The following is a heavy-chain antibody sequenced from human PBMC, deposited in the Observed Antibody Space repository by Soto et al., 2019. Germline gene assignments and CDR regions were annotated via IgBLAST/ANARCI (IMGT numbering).Heavy chain of an antibody. V-gene: IGHV5-51*01. CDR1: GYSFTSYW. J-gene: IGHJ4*02. CDR2: IYPGDSDT. D-gene: IGHD3-10*01. Sequence: PGESLKISCKGSGYSFTSYWIGWVRQMPGKGLEWMGIIYPGDSDTRYSPSFQGQVTISADKSISTAYLQWSSLKASDTAMYYCARDYSGYHGSGRYYPDYWGQGALVTVSS. CDR3: ARDYSGYHGSGRYYPDY.